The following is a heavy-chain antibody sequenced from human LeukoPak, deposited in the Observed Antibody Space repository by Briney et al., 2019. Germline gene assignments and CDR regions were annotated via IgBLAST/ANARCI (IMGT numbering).Heavy chain of an antibody. CDR1: GYSFTTYW. D-gene: IGHD2-2*01. V-gene: IGHV5-10-1*01. CDR2: IDPSDSYT. CDR3: ARHCSSTSCYLDV. J-gene: IGHJ6*02. Sequence: PGASLRISCKASGYSFTTYWISWVRQMPGKGLEWMGTIDPSDSYTNYSPSFRGHVTLSADKSISTAYLQWTSLKASDTAMYYCARHCSSTSCYLDVWGQGTTVTVSS.